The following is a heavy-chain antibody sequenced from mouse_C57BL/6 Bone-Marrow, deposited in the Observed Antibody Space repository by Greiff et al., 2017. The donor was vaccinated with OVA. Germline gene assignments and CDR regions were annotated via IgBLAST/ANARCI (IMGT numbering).Heavy chain of an antibody. V-gene: IGHV5-9-1*02. CDR1: GFTFSSYA. D-gene: IGHD2-1*01. J-gene: IGHJ4*01. CDR2: ISSGSVYI. CDR3: TRLLDAMDY. Sequence: EVQRVESGEGLVKPGGSLKLSCAASGFTFSSYAMSWVRQTPEKRLEWVAYISSGSVYIYYADTVKGRFTISRDNARNTLYLQMSSLKSEDTAMYYCTRLLDAMDYWGQGTSVTVSS.